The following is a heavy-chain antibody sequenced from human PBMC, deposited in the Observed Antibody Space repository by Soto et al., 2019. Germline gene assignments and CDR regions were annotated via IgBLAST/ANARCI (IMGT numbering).Heavy chain of an antibody. CDR2: IYYSGST. CDR1: GGSISSGGYY. V-gene: IGHV4-31*11. D-gene: IGHD2-2*01. Sequence: PSETLSLTCAVSGGSISSGGYYWSWIRQHPGKGLEWIGYIYYSGSTYYNPSLKSRVTISVDTSKNQFSLKLSSVTAADTAVYYCARVGETVLVPAAMSAFDIWGQGTMVPVSS. CDR3: ARVGETVLVPAAMSAFDI. J-gene: IGHJ3*02.